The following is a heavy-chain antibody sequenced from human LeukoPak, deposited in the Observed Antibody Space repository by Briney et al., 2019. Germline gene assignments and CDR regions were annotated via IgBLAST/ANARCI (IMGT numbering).Heavy chain of an antibody. Sequence: GGSLRLSCAASGFTFSSYSMNWVRQAPGKGLEWVSSISSSSSYIYYADSVKVRFTISRDNAKNSLYLQMNSLRAEDTAVYYCARGGGSGSYVDPWGQGTLVTVSS. V-gene: IGHV3-21*01. CDR3: ARGGGSGSYVDP. CDR1: GFTFSSYS. CDR2: ISSSSSYI. D-gene: IGHD3-10*01. J-gene: IGHJ5*02.